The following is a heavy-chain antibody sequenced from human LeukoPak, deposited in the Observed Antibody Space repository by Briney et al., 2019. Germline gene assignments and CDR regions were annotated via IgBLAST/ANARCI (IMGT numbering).Heavy chain of an antibody. CDR3: ARVQTPSGSGSYSFDY. J-gene: IGHJ4*02. CDR1: GGSISSYY. Sequence: PSETLSLTCTVSGGSISSYYWSWIRQPPGKGLEWIGYIYYSGSTNYNPSLKSRVTIPVDTSKNQFSLKLSSVTAADTAVYYCARVQTPSGSGSYSFDYWGQGTLVTVSS. CDR2: IYYSGST. V-gene: IGHV4-59*01. D-gene: IGHD3-10*01.